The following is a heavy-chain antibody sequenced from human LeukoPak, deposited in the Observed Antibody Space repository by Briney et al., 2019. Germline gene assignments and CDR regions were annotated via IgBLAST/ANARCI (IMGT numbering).Heavy chain of an antibody. V-gene: IGHV3-30*01. D-gene: IGHD6-6*01. J-gene: IGHJ4*02. CDR3: ARLARPSDY. CDR2: ISYDGSNK. Sequence: GGSLRLSCAASGFTFSSYAMHWVRQAPGKGLEWVAVISYDGSNKYYADSVKGRFTISRDNSKSTLYLQMNSLRAEDTAVYYCARLARPSDYWGQGTLVTVSS. CDR1: GFTFSSYA.